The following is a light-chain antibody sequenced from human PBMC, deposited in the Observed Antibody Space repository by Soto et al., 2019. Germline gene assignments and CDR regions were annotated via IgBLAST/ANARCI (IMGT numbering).Light chain of an antibody. CDR1: QSVSSSY. J-gene: IGKJ5*01. CDR2: GAS. V-gene: IGKV3-20*01. Sequence: EIVLTQSPGTLSLSPGERATLSCKASQSVSSSYFAWYRQKPGQAPRLLIHGASSRATGIPDRFSGRGSGTDFTLTISRLEPEDFAVYYCQQYGSSPSITFGQGTRLDIK. CDR3: QQYGSSPSIT.